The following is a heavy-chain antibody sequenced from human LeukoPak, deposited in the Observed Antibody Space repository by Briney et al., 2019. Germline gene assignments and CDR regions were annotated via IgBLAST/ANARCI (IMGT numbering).Heavy chain of an antibody. CDR3: ARDVGVYGDYVSY. D-gene: IGHD4-17*01. Sequence: GGSLRLSCAASGFTFSSNWMSWVRQAPGKGLEWVANIKHDGSEKYYVDSVKGRFTISRDNAKNSLFLQMNSLRAEDTAVYYCARDVGVYGDYVSYWGQGTLVTVSS. J-gene: IGHJ4*02. CDR2: IKHDGSEK. CDR1: GFTFSSNW. V-gene: IGHV3-7*01.